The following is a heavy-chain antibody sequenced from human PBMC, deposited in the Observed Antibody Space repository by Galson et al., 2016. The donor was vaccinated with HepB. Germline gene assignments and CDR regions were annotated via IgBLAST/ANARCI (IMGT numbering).Heavy chain of an antibody. CDR1: GFTFRSYD. CDR2: ITYHGRNQ. V-gene: IGHV3-30*03. Sequence: SLRLSCAASGFTFRSYDLQWVRQAPGKGPEWLAIITYHGRNQFYADSVKGRFTISRDDSRNSVYLQMDSLREEDTAVYYCGKWDWNDPADWGQGTLVSVSS. CDR3: GKWDWNDPAD. D-gene: IGHD1-1*01. J-gene: IGHJ4*02.